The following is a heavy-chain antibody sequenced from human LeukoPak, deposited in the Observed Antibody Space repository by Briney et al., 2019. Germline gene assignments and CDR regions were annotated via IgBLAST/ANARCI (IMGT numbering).Heavy chain of an antibody. CDR2: IYSGGST. CDR3: ARVEMATILSPDY. J-gene: IGHJ4*02. V-gene: IGHV3-66*02. CDR1: GFTVSSNY. D-gene: IGHD5-24*01. Sequence: GVSLRLSCAASGFTVSSNYMSWVRQAPGKGLEWVSVIYSGGSTYYEDSVKGRFTISRDNSKNTLYLQMNSLRAEDTAVYYCARVEMATILSPDYWGQGTLVTVSS.